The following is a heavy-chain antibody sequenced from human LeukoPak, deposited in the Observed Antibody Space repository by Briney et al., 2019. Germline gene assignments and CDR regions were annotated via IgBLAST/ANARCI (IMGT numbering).Heavy chain of an antibody. V-gene: IGHV4-39*01. CDR1: GGSISSSGYY. D-gene: IGHD1-26*01. CDR2: IYYSGST. Sequence: SETLSLTCTVSGGSISSSGYYRGWIRQPPGKGLEWIASIYYSGSTYYNPSLKSRVTISVDTSKNQLSLKLSSLTAADTDVYYCARHEYSGSYYGLSWFDPWGQGTLVTVSS. J-gene: IGHJ5*02. CDR3: ARHEYSGSYYGLSWFDP.